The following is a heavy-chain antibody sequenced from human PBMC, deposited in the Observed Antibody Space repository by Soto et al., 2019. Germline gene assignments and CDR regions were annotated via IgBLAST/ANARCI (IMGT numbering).Heavy chain of an antibody. CDR1: GFTFSTHG. CDR3: AKDLSGARWYYDALDV. CDR2: TSYDGTNK. V-gene: IGHV3-30*18. J-gene: IGHJ6*02. D-gene: IGHD2-15*01. Sequence: GGSLRLSCEVSGFTFSTHGMHWVRQAPGKGLEWVAGTSYDGTNKYYARSVQGRFTISRENSIKTLYLQMNSLRTEDTAVYYCAKDLSGARWYYDALDVWGQGTTVTVSS.